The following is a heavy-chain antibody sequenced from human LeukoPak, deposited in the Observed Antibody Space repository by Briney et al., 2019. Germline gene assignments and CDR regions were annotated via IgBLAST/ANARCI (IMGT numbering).Heavy chain of an antibody. V-gene: IGHV3-23*01. CDR2: ISGSGGST. CDR1: GFTFSDYA. Sequence: GGSLRLSCAASGFTFSDYALSWVRQAPGKGLGWVSAISGSGGSTYYADSVKGRFTISRDNSKNTLYLQMNSLRAEDTAVYFCAKDPGVEMATRPDYWGQGTLVTVSS. J-gene: IGHJ4*02. D-gene: IGHD5-24*01. CDR3: AKDPGVEMATRPDY.